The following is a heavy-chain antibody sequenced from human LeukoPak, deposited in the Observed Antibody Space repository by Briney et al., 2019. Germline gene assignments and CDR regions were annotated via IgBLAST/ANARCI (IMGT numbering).Heavy chain of an antibody. D-gene: IGHD3-22*01. CDR2: ISAYTGNT. V-gene: IGHV1-18*01. Sequence: ASVKVSCKTSGYIFTSYGVTWVRQAPGQGLEWMGWISAYTGNTKYAQKLQGRVTMTTDTSTSTAYMELRSLRSDDTAVYYCARDPTYYYGGRGLGGVDYWGQGTLVTVS. CDR1: GYIFTSYG. CDR3: ARDPTYYYGGRGLGGVDY. J-gene: IGHJ4*02.